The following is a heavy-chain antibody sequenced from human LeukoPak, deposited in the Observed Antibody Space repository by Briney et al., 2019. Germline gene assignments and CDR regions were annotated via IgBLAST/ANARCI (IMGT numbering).Heavy chain of an antibody. J-gene: IGHJ5*02. Sequence: PSQTQSLTCTVSGGSISSGGYYWSWIRQPPGKGLEWIGYIYHSGSTYYNPSLKSRVTISVDRSKNQFSLKLSSVTAADTAVYYCARVPVTTNWFDPWGQGTLVTVSS. CDR1: GGSISSGGYY. CDR3: ARVPVTTNWFDP. D-gene: IGHD4-11*01. CDR2: IYHSGST. V-gene: IGHV4-30-2*01.